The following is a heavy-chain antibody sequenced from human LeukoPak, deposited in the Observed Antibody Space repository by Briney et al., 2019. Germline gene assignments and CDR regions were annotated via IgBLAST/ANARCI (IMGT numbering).Heavy chain of an antibody. D-gene: IGHD3-16*02. CDR1: GYTFTGYY. CDR3: ARDPYWRVGDIAWGYFDL. CDR2: VNPNSGGT. V-gene: IGHV1-2*02. J-gene: IGHJ2*01. Sequence: ASVKVSCKASGYTFTGYYIHWLRQAPGQGLEWMGWVNPNSGGTDYAQKFQGRVTMTRDTSISTAYMELSRLRSDDTAVYYCARDPYWRVGDIAWGYFDLRGRGTLVTVSS.